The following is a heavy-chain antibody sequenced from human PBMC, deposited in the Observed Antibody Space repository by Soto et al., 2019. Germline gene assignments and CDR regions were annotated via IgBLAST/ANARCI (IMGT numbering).Heavy chain of an antibody. J-gene: IGHJ4*02. CDR3: ATGGLTMTTIHYFDY. Sequence: EVQLLESGGGLVQPGGSLRLSCAASGFTFSSYAMSWVRQAPGKGLEWVSVITSSGGYTYYADSVKGRFIISRDTSKNTLYLQMNSLRAADTAVYYCATGGLTMTTIHYFDYWGQGTLVTVSS. CDR2: ITSSGGYT. V-gene: IGHV3-23*01. CDR1: GFTFSSYA. D-gene: IGHD4-17*01.